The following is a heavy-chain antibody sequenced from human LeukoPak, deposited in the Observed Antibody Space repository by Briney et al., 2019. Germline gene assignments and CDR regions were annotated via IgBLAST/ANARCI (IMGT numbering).Heavy chain of an antibody. V-gene: IGHV1-18*01. CDR1: GYTFTSYG. Sequence: ASVKVSCKASGYTFTSYGISWVRQAPGQGLEWMGWISAYNGNTNYAQKLQGRVTMTTDTSTSTAYMELRSLRSDDTAVYYCASISAGSSPPPYNWFDPWGQGTLVTVSS. CDR3: ASISAGSSPPPYNWFDP. CDR2: ISAYNGNT. J-gene: IGHJ5*02. D-gene: IGHD6-25*01.